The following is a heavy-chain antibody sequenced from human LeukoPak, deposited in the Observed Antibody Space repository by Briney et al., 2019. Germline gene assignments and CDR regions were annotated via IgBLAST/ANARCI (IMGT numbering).Heavy chain of an antibody. J-gene: IGHJ4*02. D-gene: IGHD4-17*01. Sequence: TSETLSLTCTVSGGSISSYYWSWIRQPPGKGLEWIGYIYDSGSTNYNPSLKSRVTISVDTSKNQFSLKLSSVTAADTAVYYCARLGYGDYDIDYWGQRTLVTVSS. CDR1: GGSISSYY. CDR3: ARLGYGDYDIDY. V-gene: IGHV4-59*08. CDR2: IYDSGST.